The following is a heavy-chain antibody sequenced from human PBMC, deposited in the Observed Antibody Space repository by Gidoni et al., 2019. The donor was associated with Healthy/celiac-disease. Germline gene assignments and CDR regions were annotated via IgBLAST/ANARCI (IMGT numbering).Heavy chain of an antibody. Sequence: QAPLVPSGAEVQTPGASVKVSCNASGHTFTRYGISWVRQAPGQGLELMGWISAYNGNTSYAQKLQGRVTMTTDTSTSTAYMELRSLRSDDTAVYYCARAPQSSGYHDYGGQGTLVTVSS. V-gene: IGHV1-18*01. D-gene: IGHD3-22*01. CDR3: ARAPQSSGYHDY. J-gene: IGHJ4*02. CDR2: ISAYNGNT. CDR1: GHTFTRYG.